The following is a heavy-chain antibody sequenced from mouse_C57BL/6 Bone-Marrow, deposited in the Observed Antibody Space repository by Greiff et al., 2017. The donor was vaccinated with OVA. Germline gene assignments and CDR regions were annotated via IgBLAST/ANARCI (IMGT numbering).Heavy chain of an antibody. Sequence: QVQLQQPGAELVRPGTSVKLSCTASGYTFTSYWMPWVKQRPGQGLEWIGVIDPSDSYTNYNQKFKGKATLTVDTSSSTAYMQLSSLTSEDSAVYYCARFEYYYGSSYYYWGQGTTLTVSS. J-gene: IGHJ2*01. CDR2: IDPSDSYT. V-gene: IGHV1-59*01. CDR3: ARFEYYYGSSYYY. D-gene: IGHD1-1*01. CDR1: GYTFTSYW.